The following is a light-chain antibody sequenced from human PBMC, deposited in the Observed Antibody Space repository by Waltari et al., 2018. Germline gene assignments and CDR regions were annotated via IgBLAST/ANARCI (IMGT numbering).Light chain of an antibody. CDR3: SSYSTSITPYV. Sequence: QSALTQPASVSGSPGQSLTISCPGTSSDVGGYNHVSWYQQHPGKAPKLIIYDVSSRPSGVSNRFVGSKSGNTASLTISGLQAEDEAVYFCSSYSTSITPYVFGTGTKVTVL. V-gene: IGLV2-14*03. CDR2: DVS. CDR1: SSDVGGYNH. J-gene: IGLJ1*01.